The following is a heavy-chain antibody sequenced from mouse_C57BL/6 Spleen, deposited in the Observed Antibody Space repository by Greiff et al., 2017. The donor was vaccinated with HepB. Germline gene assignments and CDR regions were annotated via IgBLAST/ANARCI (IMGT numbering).Heavy chain of an antibody. V-gene: IGHV3-6*01. CDR1: GYSITSGYY. D-gene: IGHD1-1*01. Sequence: EVQLQQSGPGLVKPSQSLSLTCSVTGYSITSGYYWNWIRQFPGNKLEWMGYISYDGSNNYNPSLKNRISITRDTSKNQFFLKLNSVTTEDTATYYCARDLRYYGSSTWFAYWGQGTLVTVSA. CDR3: ARDLRYYGSSTWFAY. J-gene: IGHJ3*01. CDR2: ISYDGSN.